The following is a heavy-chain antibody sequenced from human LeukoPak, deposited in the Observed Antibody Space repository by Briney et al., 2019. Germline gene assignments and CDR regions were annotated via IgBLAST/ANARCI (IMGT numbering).Heavy chain of an antibody. CDR1: GESFSGYY. Sequence: PSETLSLTCAVYGESFSGYYWSWIRQPPGKGLEWIGEINHSGRTNYNPSLKSRVTISVDTSKNQFSLKLSSVTAADTAVYYCARGSNWFVYYYGMDVWGQGTTVTVSS. D-gene: IGHD4-4*01. CDR2: INHSGRT. J-gene: IGHJ6*02. V-gene: IGHV4-34*01. CDR3: ARGSNWFVYYYGMDV.